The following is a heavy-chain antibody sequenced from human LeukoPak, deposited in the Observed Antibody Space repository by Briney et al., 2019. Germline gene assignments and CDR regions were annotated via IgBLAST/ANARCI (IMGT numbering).Heavy chain of an antibody. Sequence: PGGSLRLSCATSGFTFNGYNMNWVRQAPGKGLEWVSYITSTSSSTSYADSVKGRFSISRDNAKNSLYLQMNSLRAEDTALYYCARSFSSSLSMFKRGYMDVWGKGTTVTVSS. V-gene: IGHV3-21*05. CDR3: ARSFSSSLSMFKRGYMDV. CDR1: GFTFNGYN. D-gene: IGHD6-6*01. CDR2: ITSTSSST. J-gene: IGHJ6*03.